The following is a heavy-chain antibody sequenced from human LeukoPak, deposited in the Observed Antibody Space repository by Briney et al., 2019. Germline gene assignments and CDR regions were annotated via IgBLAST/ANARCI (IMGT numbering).Heavy chain of an antibody. J-gene: IGHJ6*02. CDR2: IYPDDSDT. CDR3: ARHVHGGYYDGMDV. D-gene: IGHD3-10*01. CDR1: DYSFTNYW. V-gene: IGHV5-51*01. Sequence: GESLKISCKGSDYSFTNYWIGWVRQMPGKGLEWMGVIYPDDSDTRYSPSFRGHVTISADKSISTAYLQWSSLKASDTAMYYCARHVHGGYYDGMDVWGQGTPVIVSS.